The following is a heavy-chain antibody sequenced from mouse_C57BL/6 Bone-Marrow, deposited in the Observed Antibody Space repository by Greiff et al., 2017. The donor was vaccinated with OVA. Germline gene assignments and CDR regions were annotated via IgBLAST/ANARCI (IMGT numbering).Heavy chain of an antibody. CDR1: GYTFTSYW. CDR2: FHPSDSDT. V-gene: IGHV1-74*01. CDR3: AISRYSNPMDY. D-gene: IGHD2-5*01. Sequence: QVQLQQPGAELVKPGASVKVSCKASGYTFTSYWMHWVKQRPGQGLEWIGRFHPSDSDTNYNQKFKGKATLTVDKSSSTAYMQLSSLTSEDSAVYYCAISRYSNPMDYWGQGTSVTVSS. J-gene: IGHJ4*01.